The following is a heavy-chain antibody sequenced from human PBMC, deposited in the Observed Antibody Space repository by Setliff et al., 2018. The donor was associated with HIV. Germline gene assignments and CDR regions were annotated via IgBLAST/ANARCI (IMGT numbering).Heavy chain of an antibody. CDR1: GFTFSSYA. J-gene: IGHJ4*02. D-gene: IGHD5-12*01. CDR2: IKEDGSEK. V-gene: IGHV3-7*01. CDR3: ARDPPGSGFHLDY. Sequence: GGSLRLSCAASGFTFSSYAMSWVRQAPGKGLEWVANIKEDGSEKYYVDSVKGRFTISRDNAKNTTYLQMNTLRVEDTAVYYCARDPPGSGFHLDYWGQGTPVTVSS.